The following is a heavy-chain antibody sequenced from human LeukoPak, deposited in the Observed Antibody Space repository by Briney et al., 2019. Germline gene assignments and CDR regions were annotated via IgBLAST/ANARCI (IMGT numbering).Heavy chain of an antibody. J-gene: IGHJ4*02. V-gene: IGHV3-74*01. CDR2: VNGDVSMT. D-gene: IGHD1-26*01. CDR1: GFTFSSYW. Sequence: GGSLRLSCAASGFTFSSYWMHWVRQVPGKGLVWVSRVNGDVSMTNYADSVKGRFTISRDNAKSTLYLQMNSLKAEDTAVYYCAAAKFGGSYFHYWGQGSLVTVSS. CDR3: AAAKFGGSYFHY.